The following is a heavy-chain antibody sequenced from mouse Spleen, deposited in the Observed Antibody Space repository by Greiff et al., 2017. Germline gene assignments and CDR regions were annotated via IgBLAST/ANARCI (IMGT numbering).Heavy chain of an antibody. CDR1: GYSFTGYY. CDR3: ARSAYYGSSYEYFDY. J-gene: IGHJ2*01. D-gene: IGHD1-1*01. CDR2: INPYNGAT. V-gene: IGHV1-31*01. Sequence: VQLQQSGPELVKPGASVKISCKASGYSFTGYYMHWVKQSHVKSLEWIGRINPYNGATSYNQNFKDKASLTVDKSSSTAYMELHSLTSEDSAVYYCARSAYYGSSYEYFDYWGQGTTLTVSS.